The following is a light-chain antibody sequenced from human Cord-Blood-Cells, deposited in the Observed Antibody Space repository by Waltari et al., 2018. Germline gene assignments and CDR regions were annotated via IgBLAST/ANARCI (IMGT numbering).Light chain of an antibody. CDR3: SSYTSSSTYV. CDR2: DVS. V-gene: IGLV2-14*03. CDR1: SSDFGGYNY. J-gene: IGLJ1*01. Sequence: QSALTQPASVSVSPGQSITISCTGTSSDFGGYNYDYWYQQHPCKAPKLMIYDVSNRPSGVSNRFSGTKSGNTASLTIYGLQAEDEADYYCSSYTSSSTYVFGTGTKVTVL.